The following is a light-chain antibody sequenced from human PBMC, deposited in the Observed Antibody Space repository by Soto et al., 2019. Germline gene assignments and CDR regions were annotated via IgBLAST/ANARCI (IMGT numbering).Light chain of an antibody. Sequence: DIQMTQSPSSVSASVEDRGTITCRASQDISTWLAWYQQKPGKAPKLXIYAASSLFSGVPSRFSGSGAGTDFTLTISSLQPDDFSTYYCQQADSLPLVTFGQGTRLEIK. CDR1: QDISTW. J-gene: IGKJ5*01. CDR3: QQADSLPLVT. CDR2: AAS. V-gene: IGKV1-12*01.